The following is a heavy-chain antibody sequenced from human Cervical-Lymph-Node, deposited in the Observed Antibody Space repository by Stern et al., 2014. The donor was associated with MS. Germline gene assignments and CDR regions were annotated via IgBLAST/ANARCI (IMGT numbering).Heavy chain of an antibody. CDR3: ARGLVVSSSLWFDP. Sequence: VQLEQSGAEVKKPGASVKVSCKASGYTFINYEINWVRQAPGRGLEWIGWMNPNIGNTGYAQEFQGRVTMTTNTSISTVYMELSSLTSDDTAVYYCARGLVVSSSLWFDPWGQGTLVTVSS. J-gene: IGHJ5*02. CDR1: GYTFINYE. V-gene: IGHV1-8*01. D-gene: IGHD6-6*01. CDR2: MNPNIGNT.